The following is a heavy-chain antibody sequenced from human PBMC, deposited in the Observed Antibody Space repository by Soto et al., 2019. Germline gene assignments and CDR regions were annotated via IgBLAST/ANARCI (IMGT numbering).Heavy chain of an antibody. D-gene: IGHD6-19*01. CDR1: GYTFTSYA. V-gene: IGHV1-3*01. J-gene: IGHJ4*02. CDR2: INAGNGNT. CDR3: ARDVNSSGSRY. Sequence: ASVNVSCKASGYTFTSYAMHWVRQAPGQRLEWMGWINAGNGNTKYSQKFQGRVTITRDTSASTAYMELSSLRSEDTAVYYCARDVNSSGSRYWGQGTLVTVSS.